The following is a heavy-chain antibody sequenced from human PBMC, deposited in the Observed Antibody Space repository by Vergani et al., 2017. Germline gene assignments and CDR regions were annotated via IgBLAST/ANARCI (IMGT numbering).Heavy chain of an antibody. V-gene: IGHV4-59*12. D-gene: IGHD1-26*01. CDR1: GGSISSYY. Sequence: QVQLQESGPGLVKPSETLSLTCTVSGGSISSYYWSWIRQPPGKGLEWIGYIYYSGSTNYNPSLKSRVTISVDTSKNQFSLKLSSVTAADTAVDYCASYLTLPYFDYWGQGTLVTVSS. CDR3: ASYLTLPYFDY. J-gene: IGHJ4*02. CDR2: IYYSGST.